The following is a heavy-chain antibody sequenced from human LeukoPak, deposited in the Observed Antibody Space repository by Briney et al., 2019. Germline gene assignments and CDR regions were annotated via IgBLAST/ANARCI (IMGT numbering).Heavy chain of an antibody. CDR3: ARAHDFWSGYGVNYMDV. CDR2: ITSFGSDI. D-gene: IGHD3-3*01. Sequence: GGSLRLSCAASGFSFRTHSMTWVRQAPGKGLEWVSSITSFGSDIYYADSVKGRFTISRDDGKNSLYLQMNSLGAEDSAVYYCARAHDFWSGYGVNYMDVWGKGTTVTVSS. CDR1: GFSFRTHS. V-gene: IGHV3-21*01. J-gene: IGHJ6*03.